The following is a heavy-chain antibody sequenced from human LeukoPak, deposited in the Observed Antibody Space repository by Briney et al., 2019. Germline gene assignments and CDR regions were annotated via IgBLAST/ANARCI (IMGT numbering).Heavy chain of an antibody. CDR3: ARDRLKNLWFGESDHDAFDI. D-gene: IGHD3-10*01. V-gene: IGHV4-34*01. J-gene: IGHJ3*02. Sequence: SETLSLTCAVYGGSFSGYYWSWIRQPPGKGLEWIGEINHSGSTNYNPSLKSRVTISVDTSKNQFSLKLSSVTAADTAVYYCARDRLKNLWFGESDHDAFDIWGQGTMVTVSS. CDR1: GGSFSGYY. CDR2: INHSGST.